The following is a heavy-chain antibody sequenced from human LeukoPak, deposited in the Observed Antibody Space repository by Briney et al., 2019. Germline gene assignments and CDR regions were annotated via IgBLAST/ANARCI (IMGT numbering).Heavy chain of an antibody. V-gene: IGHV3-23*01. CDR3: ARYQDGTSYHDSFDI. J-gene: IGHJ3*02. CDR2: IRGSGDST. CDR1: GFTFSSYA. D-gene: IGHD2/OR15-2a*01. Sequence: GGSLRLSCAASGFTFSSYAMTWVRQAPGKGLERFSSIRGSGDSTYYADSVKGRFTISRDNSKNTLYLQMNSLRAEDTAVYYCARYQDGTSYHDSFDIWGQGTMVSVSS.